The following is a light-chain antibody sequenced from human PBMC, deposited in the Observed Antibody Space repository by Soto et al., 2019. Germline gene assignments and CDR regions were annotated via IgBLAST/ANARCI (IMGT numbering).Light chain of an antibody. V-gene: IGKV1-39*01. Sequence: DIQMTQSPSSLSASVGDRVTITCRASQSISRYLNWYQQRPGKAPKLLIYAASSLQSGVPSRFXGXXSGTDFSLTISSLQPEDFATYYCQQSYSIPKGGLDIFGQGTKLEIK. CDR1: QSISRY. J-gene: IGKJ2*01. CDR3: QQSYSIPKGGLDI. CDR2: AAS.